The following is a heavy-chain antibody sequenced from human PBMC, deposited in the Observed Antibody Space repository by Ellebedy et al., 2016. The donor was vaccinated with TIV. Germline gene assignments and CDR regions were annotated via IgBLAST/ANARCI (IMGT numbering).Heavy chain of an antibody. Sequence: ASVKVSCKASGYTFTGYYMHWVRQVPGQGLEWMGWINPNSGGTKYAQNFQGWVTMTRDTSISTAYIELSRLTSDDTAMYYCAREGIAVADYYYGMDVWGQGTTVTVSS. CDR2: INPNSGGT. CDR1: GYTFTGYY. CDR3: AREGIAVADYYYGMDV. J-gene: IGHJ6*02. D-gene: IGHD6-19*01. V-gene: IGHV1-2*04.